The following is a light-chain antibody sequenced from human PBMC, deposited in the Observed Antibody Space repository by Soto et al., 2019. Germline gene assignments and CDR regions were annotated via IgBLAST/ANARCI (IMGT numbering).Light chain of an antibody. J-gene: IGKJ1*01. V-gene: IGKV1-5*01. Sequence: DIQMTQSPSTLSACVGDRVNITCRASQSISNWLAWYQQKLGKAPNLLIYDASNSESGVPSRFSGSGSGTEFTLTISSLQPDDFATYYCQQYSSYPRSFGQGTKVEIK. CDR1: QSISNW. CDR3: QQYSSYPRS. CDR2: DAS.